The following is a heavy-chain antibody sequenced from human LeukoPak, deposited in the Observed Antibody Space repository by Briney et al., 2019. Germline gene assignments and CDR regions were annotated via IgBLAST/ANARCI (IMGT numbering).Heavy chain of an antibody. CDR2: MNPNSGNT. CDR1: GYTFTSYD. V-gene: IGHV1-8*01. J-gene: IGHJ3*02. D-gene: IGHD3-22*01. Sequence: ASVKVSCKASGYTFTSYDINWVRQATGQGLEWMGWMNPNSGNTGYAQKFQGRVTMTRNTSISTAYMELSSLRSEDTAVYYCASGPTDITMIAAGAFDIWGQGTMVTVSS. CDR3: ASGPTDITMIAAGAFDI.